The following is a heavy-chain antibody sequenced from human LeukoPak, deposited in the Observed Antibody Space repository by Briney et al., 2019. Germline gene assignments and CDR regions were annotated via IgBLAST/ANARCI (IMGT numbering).Heavy chain of an antibody. CDR1: GFTFRSYW. CDR3: ARGITIFGVLRSPWFDP. V-gene: IGHV3-74*01. Sequence: GGSLRLSCAVSGFTFRSYWMHWVRQAPGKGLVWVSRLNSDGSNTSYADSVKGRFTISRDNAKNTLYLQMNGLRVEDSAVYYCARGITIFGVLRSPWFDPWGQGTLVTVSS. D-gene: IGHD3-3*01. CDR2: LNSDGSNT. J-gene: IGHJ5*02.